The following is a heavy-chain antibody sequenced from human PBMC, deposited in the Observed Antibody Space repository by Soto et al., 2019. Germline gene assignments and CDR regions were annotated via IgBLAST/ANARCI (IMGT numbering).Heavy chain of an antibody. CDR1: GYTFTSYG. D-gene: IGHD3-3*01. J-gene: IGHJ4*02. CDR2: ISAYNGNT. V-gene: IGHV1-18*01. Sequence: ASVKVSCKASGYTFTSYGISWVRQAPGQGLEWMGWISAYNGNTNYAQKLQGRVTMTTDTSTSTAYMELRSLRSDDTAVYYCARWGITIFGVVIAANNLDYWGQGTLVTVSS. CDR3: ARWGITIFGVVIAANNLDY.